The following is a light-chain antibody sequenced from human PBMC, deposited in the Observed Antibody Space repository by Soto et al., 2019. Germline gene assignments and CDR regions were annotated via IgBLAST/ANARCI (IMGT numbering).Light chain of an antibody. J-gene: IGLJ3*02. CDR3: SAYAGSNTFV. V-gene: IGLV2-8*01. CDR1: SSDVGGYNY. CDR2: DVS. Sequence: QSVLTQPPSASGSPGQSVTISCTGTSSDVGGYNYVSWYQQHPGKDPKLMIYDVSKRPSGVPDRLSGSKSGNTASLTVSGPQPEDEADYYCSAYAGSNTFVFAGGTKLNVL.